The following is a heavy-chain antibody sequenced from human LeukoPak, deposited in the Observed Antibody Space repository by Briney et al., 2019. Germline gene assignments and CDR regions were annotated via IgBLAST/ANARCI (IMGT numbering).Heavy chain of an antibody. CDR2: ISAYNGNT. V-gene: IGHV1-18*01. Sequence: ASVKVSCKASGYTFTSYGISWVRQAPGQGLEWMGWISAYNGNTNYAQKLQGRVTMTTDTSTSTAYMELRRLRSDDTAVYYCARVQRQQQLLSSWYNWFDPWGQGTLFTVST. CDR1: GYTFTSYG. J-gene: IGHJ5*02. D-gene: IGHD6-13*01. CDR3: ARVQRQQQLLSSWYNWFDP.